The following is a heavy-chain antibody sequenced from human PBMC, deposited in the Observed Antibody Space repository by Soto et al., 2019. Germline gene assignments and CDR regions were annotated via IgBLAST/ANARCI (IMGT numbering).Heavy chain of an antibody. Sequence: XSVKLSCKASGYAFTSYYMHWGRQAPGQGLEWMGIINPSGGSTSYAQKFQGRVTMTRDTSTSTVYMELSSLRSEDTAVYYCARGRSSNKLYYYYGMDVWGQGTTVTVPS. CDR1: GYAFTSYY. CDR3: ARGRSSNKLYYYYGMDV. V-gene: IGHV1-46*01. J-gene: IGHJ6*02. D-gene: IGHD4-4*01. CDR2: INPSGGST.